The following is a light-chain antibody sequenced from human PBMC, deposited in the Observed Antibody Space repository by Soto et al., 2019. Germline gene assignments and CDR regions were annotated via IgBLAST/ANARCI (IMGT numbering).Light chain of an antibody. Sequence: EIVLTHSPATLSLSPCERATLSFRASQSVSSYLAWYQQRPGQAPRLLIYGASSRATGIPDRFSGSGSGTEFTLTISRLEPEDFAVYYCQQYGSSSWTFGQGTKVDIK. CDR2: GAS. J-gene: IGKJ1*01. CDR1: QSVSSY. V-gene: IGKV3-20*01. CDR3: QQYGSSSWT.